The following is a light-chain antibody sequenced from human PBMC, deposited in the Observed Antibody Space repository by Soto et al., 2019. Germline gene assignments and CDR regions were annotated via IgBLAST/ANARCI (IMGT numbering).Light chain of an antibody. J-gene: IGKJ4*01. Sequence: EIVLTQSPATLSLSPGERATLSCRASQSISSYLAWYQQKPGQAPRLLIYDVSNRATGIPTRFSGSGSGTDFTLTISTLEPEDFAVYYCQQRSNWPLTFGGGTKVEIK. CDR3: QQRSNWPLT. CDR1: QSISSY. V-gene: IGKV3-11*01. CDR2: DVS.